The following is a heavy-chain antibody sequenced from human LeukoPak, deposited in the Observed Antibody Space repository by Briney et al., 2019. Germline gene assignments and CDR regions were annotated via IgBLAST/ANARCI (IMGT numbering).Heavy chain of an antibody. Sequence: GASVKVSCKASGGTFSSYAISWVRQAPGQGLEWMGGIIPIFGTANYAQKFQGGVTITADESTSTAYMELSSLRSEDTAVYCCAACGGDCYPAYAFDIWGQGTMVTVSS. V-gene: IGHV1-69*01. CDR1: GGTFSSYA. D-gene: IGHD2-21*01. CDR3: AACGGDCYPAYAFDI. J-gene: IGHJ3*02. CDR2: IIPIFGTA.